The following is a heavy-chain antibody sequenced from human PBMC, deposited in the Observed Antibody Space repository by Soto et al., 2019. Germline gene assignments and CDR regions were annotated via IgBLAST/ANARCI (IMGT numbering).Heavy chain of an antibody. CDR1: GFTFSSYG. CDR2: ISYDGSNK. J-gene: IGHJ3*02. D-gene: IGHD1-26*01. CDR3: ATSGASGSYSSAFDN. V-gene: IGHV3-30*03. Sequence: QVQLVESGGGVVQPGRSLRLSCAASGFTFSSYGMHWVRQAPGKGLEWVAVISYDGSNKYYADSVKRRFTISRDNYNNTLYLQMHSLRAEDTAVYYCATSGASGSYSSAFDNWGQGTMVTVSS.